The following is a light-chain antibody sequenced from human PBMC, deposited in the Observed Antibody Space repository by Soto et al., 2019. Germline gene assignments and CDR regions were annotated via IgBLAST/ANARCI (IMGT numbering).Light chain of an antibody. CDR1: RGISNY. Sequence: DIQMTQSPSSLSASVGDRVTITCRASRGISNYLAWYQLKPGKVPKLLLYGASTFQSGVPSRFSGSGSGTDFTLTISSLQPEDVATYYCQEYYSAPRTFGQETKVDIK. J-gene: IGKJ1*01. CDR2: GAS. CDR3: QEYYSAPRT. V-gene: IGKV1-27*01.